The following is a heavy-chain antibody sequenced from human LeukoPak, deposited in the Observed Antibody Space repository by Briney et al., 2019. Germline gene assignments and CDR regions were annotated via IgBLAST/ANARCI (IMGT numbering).Heavy chain of an antibody. V-gene: IGHV1-18*01. CDR1: GYTFTSYG. J-gene: IGHJ3*02. D-gene: IGHD1-26*01. CDR2: ISAYNGNT. CDR3: AREKWELLSTDDAFDI. Sequence: GASVKVSCKASGYTFTSYGISWVRQAPGQGLEWMGWISAYNGNTNYAQKLQGRVTMTTDTSTSTAYMELRSLGSDDTAVYYCAREKWELLSTDDAFDIWGQGTMVTVSS.